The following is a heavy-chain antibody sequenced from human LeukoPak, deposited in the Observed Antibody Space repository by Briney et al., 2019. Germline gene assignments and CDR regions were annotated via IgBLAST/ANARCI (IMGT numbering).Heavy chain of an antibody. J-gene: IGHJ4*02. D-gene: IGHD6-13*01. Sequence: ASVKVSCKASGGTFSSYAISWVRQAPGQGLEWMGGIIPIFGTANYAQKFQGRVTITADKSTSTAYMALSSLRSEDTAVYYCARVGRGIAAAFDYWGQGTLVTVSS. CDR1: GGTFSSYA. CDR3: ARVGRGIAAAFDY. CDR2: IIPIFGTA. V-gene: IGHV1-69*06.